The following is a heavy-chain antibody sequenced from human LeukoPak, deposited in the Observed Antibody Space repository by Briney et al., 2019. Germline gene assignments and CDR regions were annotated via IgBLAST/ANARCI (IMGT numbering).Heavy chain of an antibody. CDR2: ISSSSSYI. V-gene: IGHV3-21*01. CDR3: ARDRDWGGFDY. Sequence: GGSLRLSCAASGFTFSSYSMNWVRQAPGKGLEWVSSISSSSSYIYYADSVKGRFTISRDNAKNSLYLQMNSLRAEDTAVYYCARDRDWGGFDYWGQGTLVTVPS. D-gene: IGHD7-27*01. J-gene: IGHJ4*02. CDR1: GFTFSSYS.